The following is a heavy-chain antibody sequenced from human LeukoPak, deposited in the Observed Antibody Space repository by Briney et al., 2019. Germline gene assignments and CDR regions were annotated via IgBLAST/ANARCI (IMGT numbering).Heavy chain of an antibody. J-gene: IGHJ4*02. CDR1: GFTFSSYS. V-gene: IGHV3-21*01. CDR3: ARAGYSSSWYRGSGGDY. D-gene: IGHD6-13*01. Sequence: GGSLRLSCAASGFTFSSYSMNWVRQAPGKGLEWVSSISSSSSYIYYADSVKGRFTISRDNAKSSLYLQMNSLRAEDTAVYYCARAGYSSSWYRGSGGDYWGQGTLVTVSS. CDR2: ISSSSSYI.